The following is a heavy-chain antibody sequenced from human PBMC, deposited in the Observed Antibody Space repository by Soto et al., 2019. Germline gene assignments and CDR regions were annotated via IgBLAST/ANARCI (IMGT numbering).Heavy chain of an antibody. V-gene: IGHV1-46*01. D-gene: IGHD4-17*01. CDR2: INPGGVST. CDR1: GYTFTTYY. CDR3: ARGGNGDNVGYWYFDL. Sequence: QVQLVQSGAEVKKPGASVEVSCKASGYTFTTYYIHWVRHAPGQGLEWMGVINPGGVSTKYAQKFLVRVTMTVDTYTSSVSMDLGSLRSEASAVYFWARGGNGDNVGYWYFDLWGRGTQVTVS. J-gene: IGHJ2*01.